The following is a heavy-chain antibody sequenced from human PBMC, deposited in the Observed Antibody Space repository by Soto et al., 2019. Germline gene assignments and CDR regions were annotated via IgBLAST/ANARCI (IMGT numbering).Heavy chain of an antibody. D-gene: IGHD6-6*01. V-gene: IGHV1-46*01. Sequence: GASVKVSCKASGYTFTSYYMHWVLQAPGQGLERMGIINPSGGSTSYAQKFQGRVTMTRDTSTSTVYMELSSLRSEDTAVYYCARPQYSSSPEDEDFYYGMDVWGQGTTVTVSS. J-gene: IGHJ6*02. CDR1: GYTFTSYY. CDR3: ARPQYSSSPEDEDFYYGMDV. CDR2: INPSGGST.